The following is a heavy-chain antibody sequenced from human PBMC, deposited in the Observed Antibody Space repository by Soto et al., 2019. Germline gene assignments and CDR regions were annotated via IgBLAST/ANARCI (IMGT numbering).Heavy chain of an antibody. J-gene: IGHJ5*02. CDR1: GGSISSSNW. CDR3: AKRIAAAATGNWFDP. D-gene: IGHD6-13*01. CDR2: IYHSGST. Sequence: SETLSLTCAVSGGSISSSNWWSWVRQPPGKGLEWIGEIYHSGSTNYNPSLKSRVTISVDKSKNQFSLKLSSVTAADTAVYYCAKRIAAAATGNWFDPWGQGTLVTVS. V-gene: IGHV4-4*02.